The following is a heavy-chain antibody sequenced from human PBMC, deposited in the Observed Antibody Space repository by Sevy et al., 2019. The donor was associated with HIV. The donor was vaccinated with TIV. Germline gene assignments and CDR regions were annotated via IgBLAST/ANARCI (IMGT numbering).Heavy chain of an antibody. V-gene: IGHV3-23*01. D-gene: IGHD3-10*01. CDR2: ISGSGGST. Sequence: GGSLRLSCAASVFTFSSYAMSWVRQAPGKGLEWVSAISGSGGSTYYADSVKGRFTISRDNSKNTLYLQMNSLRAEDTAVYYCAKNPQRFGELLNHYFDYWGQGTLVTVSS. CDR1: VFTFSSYA. J-gene: IGHJ4*02. CDR3: AKNPQRFGELLNHYFDY.